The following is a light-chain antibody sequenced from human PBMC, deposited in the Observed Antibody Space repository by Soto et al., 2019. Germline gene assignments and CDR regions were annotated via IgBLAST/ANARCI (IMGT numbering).Light chain of an antibody. CDR2: DNN. CDR3: ATWDSSLGAVV. J-gene: IGLJ3*02. V-gene: IGLV1-51*01. Sequence: QSVLTQPPSVSAAPGQKVTISCSGSSSNIGNNYVSWYQQLPGTAPKLLIYDNNKRPSGIPGRFSGSKSDTSATLDITGLQPGDEADYYCATWDSSLGAVVFGGGTQLTVL. CDR1: SSNIGNNY.